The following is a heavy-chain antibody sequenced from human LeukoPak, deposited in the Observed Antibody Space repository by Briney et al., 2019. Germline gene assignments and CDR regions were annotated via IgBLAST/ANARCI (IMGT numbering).Heavy chain of an antibody. D-gene: IGHD2-2*01. Sequence: SVKVSCKASGGTFSSYAISWVPQAPGQGLEWMGGIIPIFGTANYAQKFQGRVTITADESTSTAYMELSSLRSEDTAVYYCARYCSSTSCPFDYWGQGTLVTVSS. CDR2: IIPIFGTA. CDR1: GGTFSSYA. V-gene: IGHV1-69*13. J-gene: IGHJ4*02. CDR3: ARYCSSTSCPFDY.